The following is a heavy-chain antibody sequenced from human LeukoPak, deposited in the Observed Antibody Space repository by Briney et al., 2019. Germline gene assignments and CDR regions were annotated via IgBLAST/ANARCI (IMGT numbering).Heavy chain of an antibody. V-gene: IGHV3-74*01. CDR1: GFTFGSPW. Sequence: PGGSLRLSCAASGFTFGSPWMHWVRQAPGKGLVWVSRINSDGSATAYADSVKGRFTISRDNAENTLYLQMNSLRAEDTAVYYCAKEGPPYYYDSSGQFSSWGQGTLVTVSS. CDR3: AKEGPPYYYDSSGQFSS. CDR2: INSDGSAT. J-gene: IGHJ5*02. D-gene: IGHD3-22*01.